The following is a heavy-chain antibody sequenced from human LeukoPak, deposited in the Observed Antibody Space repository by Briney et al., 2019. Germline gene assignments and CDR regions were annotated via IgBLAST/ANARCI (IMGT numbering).Heavy chain of an antibody. CDR3: ARGRSGGDWFDS. J-gene: IGHJ5*01. V-gene: IGHV4-59*11. Sequence: LETLSLTCTVFGGSISTHYWTWIRQPPGKGLEWIGYNHYTGSTNHNPSLKSRVTMSVDTSKNQFSLKLSSVTAADTAVYYCARGRSGGDWFDSWGQGTLVTVSS. CDR2: NHYTGST. CDR1: GGSISTHY. D-gene: IGHD3-10*01.